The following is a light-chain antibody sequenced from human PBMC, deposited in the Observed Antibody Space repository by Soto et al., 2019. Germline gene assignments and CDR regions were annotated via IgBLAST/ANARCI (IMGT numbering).Light chain of an antibody. V-gene: IGKV3-20*01. CDR3: HQYGSSHLRT. CDR1: RGVIGGC. J-gene: IGKJ1*01. Sequence: EMVLTRSGANRPLCLGEGGTSXCRARRGVIGGCPAWYQQKPGQAPRLLXXGASSRATGIQDRFSGSRSWRDFTLNISRLVPADFPVYHCHQYGSSHLRTFGQGTKVDIK. CDR2: GAS.